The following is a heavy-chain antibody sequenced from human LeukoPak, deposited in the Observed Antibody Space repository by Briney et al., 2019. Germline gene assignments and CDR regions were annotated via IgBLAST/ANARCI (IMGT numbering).Heavy chain of an antibody. CDR3: ASYVISGSYFDY. CDR2: ISYDGSNK. D-gene: IGHD1-26*01. CDR1: GFTFSSYA. Sequence: GGSLTLSCAASGFTFSSYAMHWVRQAPGKGLEWVAVISYDGSNKYYADSVKGRFTISRDNSKNTLYLQMNSLRAEDTAVYYCASYVISGSYFDYWGQGTLVTVSS. V-gene: IGHV3-30-3*01. J-gene: IGHJ4*02.